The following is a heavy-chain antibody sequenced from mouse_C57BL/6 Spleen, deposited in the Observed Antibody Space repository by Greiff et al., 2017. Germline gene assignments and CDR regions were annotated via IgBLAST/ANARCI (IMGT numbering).Heavy chain of an antibody. Sequence: QVQLKQSGAELARPGASVKLSCKASGYTFTSYGISWVKQRTGQGLEWIGEIYPRSGNTYYNEKFKGKATLAADKSSRTTYMELRSLISEDDSVYFCARGSIYYGQPMHAMDDWGQGTSVTVSS. CDR2: IYPRSGNT. CDR3: ARGSIYYGQPMHAMDD. J-gene: IGHJ4*01. CDR1: GYTFTSYG. V-gene: IGHV1-81*01. D-gene: IGHD2-1*01.